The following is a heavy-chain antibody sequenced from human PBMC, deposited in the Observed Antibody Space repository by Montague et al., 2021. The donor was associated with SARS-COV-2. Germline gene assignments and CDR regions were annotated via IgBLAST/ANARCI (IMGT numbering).Heavy chain of an antibody. CDR1: RGSFSNSY. D-gene: IGHD3-9*01. CDR3: ARGRPVQGSFRHFDSGSSGAVDF. J-gene: IGHJ3*01. Sequence: SETLSLTCAVSRGSFSNSYWTWIRQSPGKGLEWIGEINQGGAPNYTPSLKSRVTISLDTSKKQISLKLNSVTVADTAVFFCARGRPVQGSFRHFDSGSSGAVDFWAQGSLVIVSS. CDR2: INQGGAP. V-gene: IGHV4-34*01.